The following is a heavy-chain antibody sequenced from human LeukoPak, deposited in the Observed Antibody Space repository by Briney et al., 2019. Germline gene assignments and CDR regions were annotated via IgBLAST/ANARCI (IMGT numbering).Heavy chain of an antibody. CDR1: GFTFSTYA. Sequence: GGSLRLSCAASGFTFSTYALSWVRQAPGKGLEWVSAISGSGGSTYYADSVKGRFTISRDNSKNTLYLQMNSLRAEDTAVYYCAKAPWYYDSSDYYPYWGQGTLVTVSS. CDR2: ISGSGGST. J-gene: IGHJ4*02. D-gene: IGHD3-22*01. CDR3: AKAPWYYDSSDYYPY. V-gene: IGHV3-23*01.